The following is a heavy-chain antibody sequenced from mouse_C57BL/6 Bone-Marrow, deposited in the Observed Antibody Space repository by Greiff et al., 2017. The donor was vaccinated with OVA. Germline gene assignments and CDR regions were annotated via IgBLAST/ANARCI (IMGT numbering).Heavy chain of an antibody. J-gene: IGHJ2*01. Sequence: EVQLQESGGGLVQPKGSLKLSCAASGFSFNTYAMNWVRQAPGTGLEWVARIRSKSNNYATYYADSVKDRFTISRDDSESMLYLQMNNLKTEDTAMYYCVRHRLLNYFDYWGQGTTLTVSS. CDR1: GFSFNTYA. CDR3: VRHRLLNYFDY. D-gene: IGHD1-1*01. CDR2: IRSKSNNYAT. V-gene: IGHV10-1*01.